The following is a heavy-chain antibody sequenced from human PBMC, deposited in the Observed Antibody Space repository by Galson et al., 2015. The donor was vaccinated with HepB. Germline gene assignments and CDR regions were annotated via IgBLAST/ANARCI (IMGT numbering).Heavy chain of an antibody. J-gene: IGHJ6*02. Sequence: SVKVSCKASGGTFSSYAISWVRQAPGQGLEWMGGIIPIFGTANYAQKFQGRVTITADESTSTAYMELSSLRSEDTAVYYCARGPITTVTTYYYYYGMDVWGQGTTVTVSS. D-gene: IGHD4-17*01. V-gene: IGHV1-69*13. CDR3: ARGPITTVTTYYYYYGMDV. CDR2: IIPIFGTA. CDR1: GGTFSSYA.